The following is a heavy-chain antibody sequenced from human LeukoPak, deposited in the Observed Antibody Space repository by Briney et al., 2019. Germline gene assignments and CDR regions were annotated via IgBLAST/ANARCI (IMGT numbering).Heavy chain of an antibody. CDR1: GGSIGSGGYY. CDR3: ARDHGSGYPWFDP. D-gene: IGHD3-3*01. J-gene: IGHJ5*02. CDR2: IYYSGST. V-gene: IGHV4-31*03. Sequence: SQTLSLTCTVSGGSIGSGGYYWSWIRQHPGKGLEWIGYIYYSGSTYYNPSLKSRVTISVDTSKNQFSLKLSSVTAADTAVYYCARDHGSGYPWFDPWGQGTLVTVSS.